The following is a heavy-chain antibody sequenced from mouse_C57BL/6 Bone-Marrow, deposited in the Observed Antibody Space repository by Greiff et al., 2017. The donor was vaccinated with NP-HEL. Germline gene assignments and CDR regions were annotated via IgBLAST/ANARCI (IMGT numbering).Heavy chain of an antibody. CDR2: ISSGGDYI. D-gene: IGHD2-2*01. CDR1: GFTFSSYA. V-gene: IGHV5-9-1*02. CDR3: TRDRRVTTGFAY. Sequence: EVQRVESGEGLVKPGGSLKLSCAASGFTFSSYAMSWVRQTPEKRLEWVAYISSGGDYIYYADTVKGRFTISRDNARNTLYLQMSSLKSEDTAMYYCTRDRRVTTGFAYWGQGTLVTVSA. J-gene: IGHJ3*01.